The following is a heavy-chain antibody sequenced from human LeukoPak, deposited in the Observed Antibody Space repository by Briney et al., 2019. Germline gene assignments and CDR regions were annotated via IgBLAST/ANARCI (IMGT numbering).Heavy chain of an antibody. CDR1: GFTVNGNY. D-gene: IGHD6-19*01. V-gene: IGHV3-53*01. CDR3: AKDTSIAVVWYGGIDY. J-gene: IGHJ4*02. CDR2: IYTGGGT. Sequence: PGRSLRLSCAASGFTVNGNYMSWVRQPPGKGLEWVSIIYTGGGTYYADSVKGRFTISRDNSKNTLYLQMNSLRAEDTAVYYCAKDTSIAVVWYGGIDYWGQGTLVTVSS.